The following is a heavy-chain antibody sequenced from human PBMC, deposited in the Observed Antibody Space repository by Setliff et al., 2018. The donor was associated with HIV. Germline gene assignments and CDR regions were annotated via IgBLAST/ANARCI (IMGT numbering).Heavy chain of an antibody. D-gene: IGHD6-13*01. V-gene: IGHV4-59*11. CDR3: ARYWQQLGAYAFDI. J-gene: IGHJ3*02. Sequence: SETLSLTCTVSGGSISSHYWSWIRQHPGKGLEWIGYVYYSGSTNYNPSLKSRVSISVDTSKNQFSLKLSSVAAADTAVYYCARYWQQLGAYAFDIWGQGTMVTVSS. CDR2: VYYSGST. CDR1: GGSISSHY.